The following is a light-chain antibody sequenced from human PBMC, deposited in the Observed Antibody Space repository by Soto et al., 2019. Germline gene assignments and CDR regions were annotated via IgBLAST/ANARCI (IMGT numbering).Light chain of an antibody. CDR3: QQYGSSPFT. CDR2: DAS. CDR1: QSVRNSL. J-gene: IGKJ4*01. V-gene: IGKV3-20*01. Sequence: EIVLTQSPGTLSLSPGERATLSCRASQSVRNSLLAWYQQKPGQPPRLLIYDASTRATATPERFSGSGSGTDFTLSISRLEPEDFAMYYCQQYGSSPFTFGGGTKVDIK.